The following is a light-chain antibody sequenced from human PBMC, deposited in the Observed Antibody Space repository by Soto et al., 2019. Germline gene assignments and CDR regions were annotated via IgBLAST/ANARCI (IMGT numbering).Light chain of an antibody. CDR3: QQYHIWHSWT. CDR2: AAS. Sequence: DIQMTQSPSSLSASVVDSVTITCRASQSVSTYLNWYQQKAGKAPKVLIYAASSLQSGVPSRFSGSGSGTDFTLTISSLKPEDFAAYFCQQYHIWHSWTFGQGTKVDIK. V-gene: IGKV1-39*01. CDR1: QSVSTY. J-gene: IGKJ1*01.